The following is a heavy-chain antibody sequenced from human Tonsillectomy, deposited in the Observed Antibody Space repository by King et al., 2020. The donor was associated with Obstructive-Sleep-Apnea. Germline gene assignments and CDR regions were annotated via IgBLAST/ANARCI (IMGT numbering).Heavy chain of an antibody. CDR3: ARGIAMVRGVIMRYFDY. Sequence: QLQESGPGLVKPSQTLSLTCTVSGGSISSGGYYWSWIRQHPGKGLEWIGYIYYCGSTYYNPSLKSRVTISVDTSKNQFSLKLSSVTAADTAVYYCARGIAMVRGVIMRYFDYWGQGTLVTVSS. CDR1: GGSISSGGYY. J-gene: IGHJ4*02. CDR2: IYYCGST. D-gene: IGHD3-10*01. V-gene: IGHV4-31*03.